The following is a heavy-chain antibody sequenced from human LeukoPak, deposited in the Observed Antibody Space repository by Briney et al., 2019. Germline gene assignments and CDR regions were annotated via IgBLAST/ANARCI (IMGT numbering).Heavy chain of an antibody. V-gene: IGHV3-23*01. CDR1: GFTFSSYA. D-gene: IGHD3-22*01. CDR2: IKGGGGDP. CDR3: AQGGYDFNPFYY. J-gene: IGHJ4*02. Sequence: GGSLRLSCSASGFTFSSYAMHWVRQAPGEGLEWVSSIKGGGGDPFYADSVRGRFTISRDKSKNTLYLQLNSLRPEDTAVYFCAQGGYDFNPFYYWGQGTLVTVSS.